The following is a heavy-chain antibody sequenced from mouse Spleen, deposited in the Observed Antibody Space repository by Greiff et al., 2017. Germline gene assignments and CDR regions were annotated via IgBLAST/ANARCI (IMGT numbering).Heavy chain of an antibody. D-gene: IGHD3-1*01. CDR2: ISSGSSTI. J-gene: IGHJ4*01. CDR3: ARSARANGYYAMDY. Sequence: EVKLVESGGGLVKPGGSLKLSCAASGFTFSDYGMHWVRQAPEKGLEWVAYISSGSSTIYYADTVKGRFTISRDNAKNTLFLQMTSLRSEDTAMYYCARSARANGYYAMDYWGQGTSVTVSS. V-gene: IGHV5-17*01. CDR1: GFTFSDYG.